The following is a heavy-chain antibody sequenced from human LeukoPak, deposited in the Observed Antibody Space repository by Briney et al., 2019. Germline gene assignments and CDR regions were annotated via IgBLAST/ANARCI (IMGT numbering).Heavy chain of an antibody. Sequence: SETLSLTCAVYGGSFSGYYWSWIRQPPGKGLEWIGEINHSGSTNYNPSLKSRVTISVDTSKNQFSLKPSSVTAADTAVYYCARGARRDIVLMVYAIPFDYWGQGTMVTVSS. CDR1: GGSFSGYY. CDR3: ARGARRDIVLMVYAIPFDY. CDR2: INHSGST. V-gene: IGHV4-34*01. J-gene: IGHJ3*01. D-gene: IGHD2-8*01.